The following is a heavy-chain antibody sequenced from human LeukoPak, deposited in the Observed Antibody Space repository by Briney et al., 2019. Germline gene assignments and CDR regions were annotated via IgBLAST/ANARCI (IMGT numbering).Heavy chain of an antibody. CDR1: GGSINSHSYY. CDR3: VRHISTNTGYFDS. V-gene: IGHV4-39*01. CDR2: VYYDGTS. J-gene: IGHJ4*02. Sequence: PSETLSLTCTVSGGSINSHSYYWGWIRQPPGKGLEWIGSVYYDGTSYYNPSLKSRVAVSVDTSRDQFSLDLSFVTAADTALYYCVRHISTNTGYFDSCGQGTLVSVSS. D-gene: IGHD5-24*01.